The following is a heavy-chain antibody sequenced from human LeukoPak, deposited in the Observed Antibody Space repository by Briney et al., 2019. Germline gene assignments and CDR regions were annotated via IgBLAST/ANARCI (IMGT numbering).Heavy chain of an antibody. Sequence: PGGSLRLSCVVSGFTFSLYWMNWVRQAPGKGLEWVANIKQDGSEEYYVDSVKGRFTISRDNAKNSLYLQMNSLRAEDTAVYYCARDQNLYDIVTGYYFSGDYWGQGTLVTVSS. D-gene: IGHD3-9*01. CDR3: ARDQNLYDIVTGYYFSGDY. CDR1: GFTFSLYW. V-gene: IGHV3-7*01. CDR2: IKQDGSEE. J-gene: IGHJ4*02.